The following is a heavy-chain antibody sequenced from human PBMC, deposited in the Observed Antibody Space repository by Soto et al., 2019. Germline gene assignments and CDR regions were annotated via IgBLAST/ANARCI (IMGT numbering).Heavy chain of an antibody. CDR3: AARYNYHFDM. D-gene: IGHD5-12*01. J-gene: IGHJ3*02. CDR1: GFTFRGYG. CDR2: IAYDGSNK. Sequence: QVQLVESGGGVVQPGRSLRLSCAASGFTFRGYGMHWVRQAPGKGLEWVALIAYDGSNKYHADSVKGRFTISRDNSKNTLYQQMNSLRAEDTAVYYCAARYNYHFDMWGQGTMVTVSS. V-gene: IGHV3-30*03.